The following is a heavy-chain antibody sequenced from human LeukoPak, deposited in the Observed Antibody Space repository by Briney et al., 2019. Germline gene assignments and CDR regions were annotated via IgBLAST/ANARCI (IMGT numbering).Heavy chain of an antibody. CDR1: GFTFSSYA. CDR3: AKDADYDFWSGYYFLRFYGMDV. V-gene: IGHV3-30-3*01. D-gene: IGHD3-3*01. CDR2: ISYDGSNK. Sequence: GGSLRLSCAASGFTFSSYAMHWVRQAPGKGLEWVAVISYDGSNKYYADSVKGRFTISRDNSKNTLYLQMNSLRAEDTAVYYCAKDADYDFWSGYYFLRFYGMDVWGQGTTVTVSS. J-gene: IGHJ6*02.